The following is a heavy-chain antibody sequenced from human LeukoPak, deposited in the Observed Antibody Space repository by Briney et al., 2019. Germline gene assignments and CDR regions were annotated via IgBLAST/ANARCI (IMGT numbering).Heavy chain of an antibody. J-gene: IGHJ3*02. D-gene: IGHD5-24*01. V-gene: IGHV5-51*01. CDR1: GYSFTSYW. CDR3: ARGFFGYNDAFDI. Sequence: GESLKISFKGSGYSFTSYWIGWVRPMPGKGLEWMGIIYPGDSDTRYSPSFQGQVTISADKSISTAYLQWSSLKASDTAMYYCARGFFGYNDAFDIWGQGTMVTVSS. CDR2: IYPGDSDT.